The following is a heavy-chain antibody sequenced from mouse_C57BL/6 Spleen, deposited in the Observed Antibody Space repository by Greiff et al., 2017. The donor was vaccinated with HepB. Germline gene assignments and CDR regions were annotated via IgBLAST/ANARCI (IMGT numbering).Heavy chain of an antibody. CDR3: ARNFLITTVVATGRYFDV. CDR2: ISSGSSTI. Sequence: EVKLVESGGGLVKPGGSLKLSCAASGFTFSDYGMHWVRQAPEKGLEWVAYISSGSSTIYYADTVKGRFTISRDNAKNTLFLQMTSLRSEDTAMYYCARNFLITTVVATGRYFDVWGTGTTVTVSS. CDR1: GFTFSDYG. D-gene: IGHD1-1*01. V-gene: IGHV5-17*01. J-gene: IGHJ1*03.